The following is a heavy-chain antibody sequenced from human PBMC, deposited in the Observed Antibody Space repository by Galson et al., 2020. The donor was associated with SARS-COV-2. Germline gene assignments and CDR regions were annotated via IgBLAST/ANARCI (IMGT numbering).Heavy chain of an antibody. CDR1: GFTFSSYD. CDR3: ARGNVAGSYYYYYYYMDV. V-gene: IGHV3-13*01. D-gene: IGHD6-19*01. Sequence: GESLKISCAASGFTFSSYDMHWVRQATGKGLEWVSAIGTAGDTYYPGSVKGRFTISRENAKNSLYLQMNSLRAGDTAVYYCARGNVAGSYYYYYYYMDVWGKGTTVTVSS. J-gene: IGHJ6*03. CDR2: IGTAGDT.